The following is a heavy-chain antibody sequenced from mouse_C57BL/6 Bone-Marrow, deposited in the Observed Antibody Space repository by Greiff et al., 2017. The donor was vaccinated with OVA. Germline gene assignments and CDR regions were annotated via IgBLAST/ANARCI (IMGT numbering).Heavy chain of an antibody. D-gene: IGHD1-1*01. Sequence: VKLMESGAELARPGASVKLSCKASGYTFTSYGLSWVKQRTGQGLEWIGEIYPRSGNTYYNEQFKGKATLTADKSSSTAYMELRSLTSEDSAVYFCARKFTTGVANWYFDVWGTGTTVTVSS. J-gene: IGHJ1*03. CDR3: ARKFTTGVANWYFDV. V-gene: IGHV1-81*01. CDR1: GYTFTSYG. CDR2: IYPRSGNT.